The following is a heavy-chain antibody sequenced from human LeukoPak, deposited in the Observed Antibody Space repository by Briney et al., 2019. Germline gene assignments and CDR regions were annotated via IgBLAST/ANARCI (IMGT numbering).Heavy chain of an antibody. CDR1: GFTFDDYA. V-gene: IGHV3-9*01. CDR2: ISWNSGSI. CDR3: AKDFTAMVRGGDY. D-gene: IGHD5-18*01. Sequence: GGSLRLSCAASGFTFDDYAMHWVRQAPGKGLEWVSGISWNSGSIGYADSVKGRFTISRDNAKNSLYLQMNSLRAEDTALYYCAKDFTAMVRGGDYWGQGTLVTVSS. J-gene: IGHJ4*02.